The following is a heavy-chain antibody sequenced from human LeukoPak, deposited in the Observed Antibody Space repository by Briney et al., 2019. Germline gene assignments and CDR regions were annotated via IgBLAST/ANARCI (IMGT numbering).Heavy chain of an antibody. Sequence: PGGSLRLSCAASGFTFSSYAMNWVRQAPGKGLGWVSYISSSGSTIYYPDSVKGRFTTSRDNAKNSLYLQMNSLRAEDTAVYYCARDRYYYYGMDVWGQGTTVTVSS. V-gene: IGHV3-48*03. CDR2: ISSSGSTI. CDR3: ARDRYYYYGMDV. J-gene: IGHJ6*02. CDR1: GFTFSSYA.